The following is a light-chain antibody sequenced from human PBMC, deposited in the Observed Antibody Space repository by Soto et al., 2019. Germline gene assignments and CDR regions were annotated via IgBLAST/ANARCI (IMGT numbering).Light chain of an antibody. CDR1: SSDVGGSNF. Sequence: QSVLTQPASVSGAPGQSITTSCTGTSSDVGGSNFVSWYQHHPHKAPTVIIYEGTKRPSGVSTRFSGSKSGNTASLRVSGLQAEDEADYYCCSYAGDTYVFGGGTKLTVL. CDR2: EGT. J-gene: IGLJ2*01. V-gene: IGLV2-23*01. CDR3: CSYAGDTYV.